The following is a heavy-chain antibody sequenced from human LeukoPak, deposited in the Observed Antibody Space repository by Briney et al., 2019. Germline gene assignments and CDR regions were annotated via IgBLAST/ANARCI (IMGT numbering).Heavy chain of an antibody. CDR3: AKAESISVSTFDP. Sequence: PGGSLRLSCAASGFIFSNYAMSWVRQAPGKGLEWVSAITNSGGTTYYADSVKGRFTISRDNSKNTLYLQMNSLRAEDTAVYYCAKAESISVSTFDPWGQGTLVTVSS. V-gene: IGHV3-23*01. J-gene: IGHJ5*02. CDR1: GFIFSNYA. CDR2: ITNSGGTT.